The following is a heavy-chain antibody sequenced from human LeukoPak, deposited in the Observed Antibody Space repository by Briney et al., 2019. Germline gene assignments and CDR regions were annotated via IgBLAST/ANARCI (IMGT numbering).Heavy chain of an antibody. J-gene: IGHJ6*03. CDR3: AKMKGQRLNDYCMDV. CDR1: GLAFRNFA. V-gene: IGHV3-23*01. CDR2: MSGSGGRS. Sequence: GGSLRLSCEASGLAFRNFAMSWVRQAPGKGLEWVSGMSGSGGRSYSADSVKGRFTISRENAKNALYLQMNSLRADDTALYYCAKMKGQRLNDYCMDVWGKGTTVTVSS.